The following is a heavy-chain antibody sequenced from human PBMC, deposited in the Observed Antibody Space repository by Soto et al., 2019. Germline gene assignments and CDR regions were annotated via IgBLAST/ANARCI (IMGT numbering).Heavy chain of an antibody. Sequence: SETLSLTCTVSGGSISSSSYYWGWIRQPPGKGLEWIGSIYYSGSTYYNPSLKSRVTISVDTSKNQFSLKLSSVTAADTAVYYCASYCSGGSCYSNWFDPWGQGTLVTVSS. V-gene: IGHV4-39*01. D-gene: IGHD2-15*01. J-gene: IGHJ5*02. CDR3: ASYCSGGSCYSNWFDP. CDR2: IYYSGST. CDR1: GGSISSSSYY.